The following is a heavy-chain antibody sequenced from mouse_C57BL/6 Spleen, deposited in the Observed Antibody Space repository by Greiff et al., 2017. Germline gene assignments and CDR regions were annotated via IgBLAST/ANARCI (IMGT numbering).Heavy chain of an antibody. V-gene: IGHV1-81*01. CDR3: ARPLITTVVVGNAMDY. D-gene: IGHD1-1*01. J-gene: IGHJ4*01. Sequence: VQLQQSGAELARPGASVKLSCKASGYTFTSYGISWVKQRTGQGLEWIGEIYPRSGNTYYNEKFKGKATLTADKSSSTAYMELRSLTSEDSAVYFCARPLITTVVVGNAMDYWGQGTSVTVSS. CDR1: GYTFTSYG. CDR2: IYPRSGNT.